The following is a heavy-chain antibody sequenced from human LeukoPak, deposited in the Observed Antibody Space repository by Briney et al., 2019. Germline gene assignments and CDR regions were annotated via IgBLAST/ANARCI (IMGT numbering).Heavy chain of an antibody. J-gene: IGHJ4*02. CDR1: GFTFSSYA. CDR3: AKNTEDRNGYYYPHPSYYFDY. D-gene: IGHD3-22*01. Sequence: GSLRLSCAASGFTFSSYAMSWVRQAPGKGLEWVSAISGSGGSTYYADSVKGRFTISRNNSKNTLYLQMNSLRAEDTAVYYCAKNTEDRNGYYYPHPSYYFDYWGQGTLVTVSS. V-gene: IGHV3-23*01. CDR2: ISGSGGST.